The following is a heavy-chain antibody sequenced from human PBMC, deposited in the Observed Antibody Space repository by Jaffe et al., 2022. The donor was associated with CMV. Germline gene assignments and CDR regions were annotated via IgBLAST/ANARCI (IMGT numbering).Heavy chain of an antibody. Sequence: QLQLQESGPGLVKPSETLSLTCTVSGGSISSSSYYWGWIRQPPGKGLEWIGSIYYSGSTYYNPSLKSRVTISVDTSKNQFSLKLSSVTAADTAVYYCARHPIFVAVAGTGFDYWGQGTLVTVSS. J-gene: IGHJ4*02. CDR3: ARHPIFVAVAGTGFDY. D-gene: IGHD6-19*01. CDR1: GGSISSSSYY. CDR2: IYYSGST. V-gene: IGHV4-39*01.